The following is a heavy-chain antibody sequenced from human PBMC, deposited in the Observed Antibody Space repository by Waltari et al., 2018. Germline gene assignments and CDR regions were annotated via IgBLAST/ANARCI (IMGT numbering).Heavy chain of an antibody. J-gene: IGHJ4*02. Sequence: EVQLVESGGGLVQPGGSLRLSCLVSGFTFSDYWMSWVRQAPGKGLDGVANIKQDGSDIYYADSVKGRFTISRDNAKNSLYLQMNSLRAEDTAVYYCARDVGNVGGNYWGQGTLVTVSS. V-gene: IGHV3-7*01. CDR2: IKQDGSDI. D-gene: IGHD3-10*01. CDR3: ARDVGNVGGNY. CDR1: GFTFSDYW.